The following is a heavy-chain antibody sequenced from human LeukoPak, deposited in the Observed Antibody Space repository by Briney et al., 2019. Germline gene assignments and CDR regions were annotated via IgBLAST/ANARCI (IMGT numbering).Heavy chain of an antibody. Sequence: GGSLRLSCAASGFTFSQYWMSWVRQAPGKGLEWVANIKHDGSEKQDGSEKNYVDSVKGRFTISRDNAKNSLYLQMNSLRAEDTAVYYCARADDYGSGSYPYWYFDLWGRGTLVTVSS. CDR2: IKHDGSEKQDGSEK. CDR3: ARADDYGSGSYPYWYFDL. CDR1: GFTFSQYW. D-gene: IGHD3-10*01. J-gene: IGHJ2*01. V-gene: IGHV3-7*01.